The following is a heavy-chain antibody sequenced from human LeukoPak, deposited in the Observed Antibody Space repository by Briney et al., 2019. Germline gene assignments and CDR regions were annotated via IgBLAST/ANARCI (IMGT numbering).Heavy chain of an antibody. D-gene: IGHD4-11*01. J-gene: IGHJ5*02. CDR2: ISSSSSYI. Sequence: GGSLRLSCAASGFTFSSYSMNWVRQAPGKGLEWVSSISSSSSYIYYADSVKGRFTISRDNAKNSLYLQMDSLRAEDTAVYYCARDPHDYIGPWGQGTLVTVSS. CDR1: GFTFSSYS. CDR3: ARDPHDYIGP. V-gene: IGHV3-21*01.